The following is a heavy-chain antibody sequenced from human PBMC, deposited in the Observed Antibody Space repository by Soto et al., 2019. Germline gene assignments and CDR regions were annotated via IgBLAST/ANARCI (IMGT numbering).Heavy chain of an antibody. J-gene: IGHJ3*02. CDR2: ISSSGSTI. Sequence: GGSQRLFCAASGFTFSSYEMNWVRQAPGKGLERGSYISSSGSTIYYADSVKGRFTISRDNAKNSLYLQMNSLRAEDTAVYYCARRDGSKWSDAFNIWGQGTMVTV. CDR3: ARRDGSKWSDAFNI. V-gene: IGHV3-48*03. CDR1: GFTFSSYE. D-gene: IGHD2-15*01.